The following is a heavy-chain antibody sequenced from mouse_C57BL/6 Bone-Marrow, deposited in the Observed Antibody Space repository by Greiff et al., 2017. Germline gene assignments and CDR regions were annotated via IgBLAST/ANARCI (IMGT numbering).Heavy chain of an antibody. V-gene: IGHV14-1*01. D-gene: IGHD2-12*01. CDR3: TYGYSNDVWYFDV. CDR2: IDPEDGDT. CDR1: GFNIKDYY. Sequence: VQLQQSGAELVRPGASVKLSCTASGFNIKDYYMHWVKQRPEQGLEWIGRIDPEDGDTEYAPKFRGKATMTADTSSNTAYLQLSSLTSEDTAVYYCTYGYSNDVWYFDVWGTGTTVTVSS. J-gene: IGHJ1*03.